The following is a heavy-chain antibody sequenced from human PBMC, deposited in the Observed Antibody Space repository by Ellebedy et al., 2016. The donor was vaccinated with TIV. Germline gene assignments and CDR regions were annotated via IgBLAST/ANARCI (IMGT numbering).Heavy chain of an antibody. CDR3: ARQGGGWYHYYYGMDV. V-gene: IGHV5-51*01. Sequence: GESLKISCKGSGYSFTSYWIGWVRQMPGKGLEWMGIIYPGDSDTRYRPSFQGQVTISADKSISTAYLQWSSLKASDTAMYYCARQGGGWYHYYYGMDVWGQGTTVTVSS. J-gene: IGHJ6*02. CDR2: IYPGDSDT. CDR1: GYSFTSYW. D-gene: IGHD6-19*01.